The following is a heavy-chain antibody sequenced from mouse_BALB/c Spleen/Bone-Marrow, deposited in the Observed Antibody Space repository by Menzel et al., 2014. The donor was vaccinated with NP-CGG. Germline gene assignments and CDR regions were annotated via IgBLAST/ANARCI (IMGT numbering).Heavy chain of an antibody. J-gene: IGHJ4*01. CDR2: ISSGGAT. CDR1: GFTFSGYA. V-gene: IGHV5-6-5*01. CDR3: AGITTVDY. D-gene: IGHD1-1*01. Sequence: EVQRVESGGGLVKPGGSLKLSCAASGFTFSGYAMSWVRQTPEKRLEWVASISSGGATYYPDSVKGRFTISRDNARNTLYLQMSSLRSEDTAMYYCAGITTVDYWGQGTSVTVSS.